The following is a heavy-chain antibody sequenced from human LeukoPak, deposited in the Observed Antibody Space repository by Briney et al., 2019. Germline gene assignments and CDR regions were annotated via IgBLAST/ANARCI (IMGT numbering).Heavy chain of an antibody. CDR3: ARVDFWSGYFPSEDYYGMDV. V-gene: IGHV1-18*01. D-gene: IGHD3-3*01. Sequence: ASVKVCCKASGYTFTSYGISWVRQAPGQGVEWMGWISAYNGNTNYAQKLQGRVTMTTDTSTSTAYMELRSLRSDDTAVYYCARVDFWSGYFPSEDYYGMDVWGQGTTVTVSS. CDR1: GYTFTSYG. CDR2: ISAYNGNT. J-gene: IGHJ6*02.